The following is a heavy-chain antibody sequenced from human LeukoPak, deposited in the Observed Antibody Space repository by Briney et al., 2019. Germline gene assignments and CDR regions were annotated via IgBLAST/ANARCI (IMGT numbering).Heavy chain of an antibody. Sequence: SLRLSSTGHGLSTVPHAMSWAPHAPGLVLQSVSFIRSNRYRGTTEYDASVQGRFTLASDDSRSIVYLQMNSLKIDDTAVYYCARGPIELWLHNGMDVWGQGTTVTVAS. CDR1: GLSTVPHA. CDR2: IRSNRYRGTT. J-gene: IGHJ6*02. CDR3: ARGPIELWLHNGMDV. V-gene: IGHV3-49*04. D-gene: IGHD3-16*01.